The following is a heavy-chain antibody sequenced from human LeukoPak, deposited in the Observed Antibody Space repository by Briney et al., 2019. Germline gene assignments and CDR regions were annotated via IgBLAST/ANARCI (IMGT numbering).Heavy chain of an antibody. V-gene: IGHV1-69*13. D-gene: IGHD3-9*01. CDR2: IIPIFGTA. Sequence: ASVKVSCKASGGTFSSYAISWVRQAPGQGLEWMGGIIPIFGTANYAQKFQGRVTITADESTSTAYMELSSLRPEDTAVYYCARHPDWDAFDIWGQGTMITVYS. J-gene: IGHJ3*02. CDR3: ARHPDWDAFDI. CDR1: GGTFSSYA.